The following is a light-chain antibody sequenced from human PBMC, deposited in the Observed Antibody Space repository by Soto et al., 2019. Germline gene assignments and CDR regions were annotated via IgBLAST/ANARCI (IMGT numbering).Light chain of an antibody. V-gene: IGKV3-20*01. CDR2: GAS. J-gene: IGKJ1*01. CDR1: QSVSNSY. Sequence: EIVLTQSPGTLSLSPGERATLSCRASQSVSNSYLACYQQKPGQAPRLLIYGASNRATGNQDRCSGSGSGTDFTHTSSKLEAEVAALYYCQQYSSSGTFGQGTKVEIK. CDR3: QQYSSSGT.